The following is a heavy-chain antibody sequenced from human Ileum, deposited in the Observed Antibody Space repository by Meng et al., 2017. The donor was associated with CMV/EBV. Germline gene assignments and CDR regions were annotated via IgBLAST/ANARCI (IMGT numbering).Heavy chain of an antibody. J-gene: IGHJ6*02. Sequence: GGSLRLSCAASGFTFSGHAMHWVRQAPGKGLEWVAFIQFDGSHKYYEDAVKGRFTVSRDNSKNTLYLQMNTLRAEDTAVYYCAKDRGYGDSSYYAMDVWGQGTTVTVSS. V-gene: IGHV3-30*02. CDR1: GFTFSGHA. CDR3: AKDRGYGDSSYYAMDV. D-gene: IGHD3-10*01. CDR2: IQFDGSHK.